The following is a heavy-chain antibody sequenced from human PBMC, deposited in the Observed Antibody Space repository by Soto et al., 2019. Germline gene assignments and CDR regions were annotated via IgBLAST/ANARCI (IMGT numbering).Heavy chain of an antibody. CDR1: GGTFSSYT. V-gene: IGHV1-69*02. Sequence: QVQLVQSGAEVKKPGSSVKVSCKASGGTFSSYTISWVRQAPGQGLEWMGRIIPIPGIANYAQKFQGRVTITADKSTSTAYMELSSLRSEDTALYYCSSPPEDGYPRAEYLPHWGQGPLVTVSA. CDR2: IIPIPGIA. J-gene: IGHJ1*01. D-gene: IGHD5-12*01. CDR3: SSPPEDGYPRAEYLPH.